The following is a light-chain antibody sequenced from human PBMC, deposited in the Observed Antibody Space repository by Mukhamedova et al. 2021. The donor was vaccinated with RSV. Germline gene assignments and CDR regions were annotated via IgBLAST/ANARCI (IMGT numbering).Light chain of an antibody. CDR1: GSIASNY. CDR2: EDS. Sequence: GSIASNYVQWYQQRPGSSPTNVIFEDSLRPSGVPDRFSGSIDSPSNSASLTISGLTTEDEADYYCQSCDSANHVIFGGGTKLTVL. J-gene: IGLJ2*01. CDR3: QSCDSANHVI. V-gene: IGLV6-57*01.